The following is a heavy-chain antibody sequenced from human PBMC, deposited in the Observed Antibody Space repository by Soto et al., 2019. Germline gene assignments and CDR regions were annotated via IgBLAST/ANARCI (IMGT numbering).Heavy chain of an antibody. Sequence: ASVKVSCKASGYTFTSYYMHWVRQAPGQGLEWMGIINPSGGSTSYAQKFQGRVTMTRDTSTSTVYMELSSLRSEDTAVYYCARAVGEYMVRGVTHWFDPWGQGTLVTVSS. V-gene: IGHV1-46*03. CDR3: ARAVGEYMVRGVTHWFDP. CDR1: GYTFTSYY. D-gene: IGHD3-10*01. J-gene: IGHJ5*02. CDR2: INPSGGST.